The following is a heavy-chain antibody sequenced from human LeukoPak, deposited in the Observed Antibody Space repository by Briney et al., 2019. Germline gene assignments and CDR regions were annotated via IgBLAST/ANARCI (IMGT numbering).Heavy chain of an antibody. D-gene: IGHD3-10*01. CDR2: INEDGSAQ. CDR3: ATRESSMARSH. CDR1: GLIFSDYW. V-gene: IGHV3-7*01. J-gene: IGHJ4*01. Sequence: GWSLRLSCAASGLIFSDYWMNWVRQVPGKGLEWVANINEDGSAQDYVDSVRGRFAISRDNAKTSLYLQMTSLRVEDTAIYYCATRESSMARSHWGHGTLVTVSS.